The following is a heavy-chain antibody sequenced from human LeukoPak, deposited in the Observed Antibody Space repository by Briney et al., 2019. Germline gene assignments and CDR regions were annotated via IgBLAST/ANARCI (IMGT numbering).Heavy chain of an antibody. D-gene: IGHD6-6*01. CDR2: ISSSGSTI. J-gene: IGHJ4*02. V-gene: IGHV3-11*01. CDR3: AAAHNVDLFDY. CDR1: GFTFSDYY. Sequence: GGSLRLSCAASGFTFSDYYMSWIRQAPGKGLEWVSYISSSGSTIYYADSVKGRFTISRDNAKNSLYLQMNSLRAEDTAVYYCAAAHNVDLFDYWGQGTLVTVSS.